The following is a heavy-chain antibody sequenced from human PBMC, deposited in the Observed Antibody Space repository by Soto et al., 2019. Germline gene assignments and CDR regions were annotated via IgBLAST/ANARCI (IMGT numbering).Heavy chain of an antibody. J-gene: IGHJ4*02. CDR1: GFTFSSYA. CDR3: AKALGELSPESYDY. D-gene: IGHD3-16*02. Sequence: QVQLVESGGGVVQPGRSLRLSCAASGFTFSSYAMHWVRQAPGKGLEWVAVISYDGRDKYYADSVKGRFTISRDNSKNTLNLQRNSLRADDTAVYYCAKALGELSPESYDYWGQGTLITVSS. CDR2: ISYDGRDK. V-gene: IGHV3-30*18.